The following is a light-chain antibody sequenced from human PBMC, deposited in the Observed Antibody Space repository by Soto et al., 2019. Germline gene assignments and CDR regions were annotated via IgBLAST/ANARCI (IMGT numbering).Light chain of an antibody. CDR3: SSYTSISTVI. V-gene: IGLV2-14*01. CDR2: DVS. Sequence: QSALTQPASVSGSPGQSITISCTGTSSDVGGYNHVSWYQQHPGKVPKLMIYDVSYRPSGVSNRFSGSKSGNTASLTISGLQAEDEADYYCSSYTSISTVIFGGGTKLTVL. J-gene: IGLJ2*01. CDR1: SSDVGGYNH.